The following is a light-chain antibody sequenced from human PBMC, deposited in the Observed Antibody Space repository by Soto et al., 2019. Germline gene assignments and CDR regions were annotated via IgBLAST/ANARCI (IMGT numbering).Light chain of an antibody. CDR3: QQNYNAPPT. V-gene: IGKV1-39*01. Sequence: DIQMTQSPSSLSASVGDRVTITCRASQSVGSDLSWYQHRPGEAPKLLIYAASSLQSGVPSRFSGSGSGTEFTLTISSLQPEDFATYSCQQNYNAPPTFGQGTQVEIK. J-gene: IGKJ1*01. CDR2: AAS. CDR1: QSVGSD.